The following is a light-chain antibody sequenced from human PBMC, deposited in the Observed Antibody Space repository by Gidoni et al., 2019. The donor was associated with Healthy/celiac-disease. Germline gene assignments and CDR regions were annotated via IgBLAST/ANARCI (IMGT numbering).Light chain of an antibody. J-gene: IGKJ2*01. Sequence: DIQMTQSPSSLSASVGDRVTITYQASQDISNYLNWYQQKPGKAPKLLIYDASNLETGVPSRFSGSGSGTDFTFTISSLQPEDIATYYCQQYDNLPVTFGQXTKLEIK. V-gene: IGKV1-33*01. CDR3: QQYDNLPVT. CDR2: DAS. CDR1: QDISNY.